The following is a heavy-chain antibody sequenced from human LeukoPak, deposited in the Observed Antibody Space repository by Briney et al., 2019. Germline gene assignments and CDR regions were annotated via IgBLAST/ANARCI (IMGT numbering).Heavy chain of an antibody. CDR2: ISSSSSYI. D-gene: IGHD1-26*01. Sequence: PGGSLRLSCTASGFTFSSYSMNWVRQAPGKGLEWVSYISSSSSYIYYANSVKGRFTISRDNAKNSLYLKMNSLRAEDTAVYYCARRSEWSGSYQPFDSWGQGTPVTVSS. CDR3: ARRSEWSGSYQPFDS. CDR1: GFTFSSYS. V-gene: IGHV3-21*01. J-gene: IGHJ4*02.